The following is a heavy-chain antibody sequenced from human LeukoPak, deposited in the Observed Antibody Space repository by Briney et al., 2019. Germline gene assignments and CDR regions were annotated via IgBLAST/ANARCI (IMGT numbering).Heavy chain of an antibody. V-gene: IGHV4-39*01. D-gene: IGHD3-9*01. Sequence: SETLSLTCTVSGGSISSSSYYWGWIRQPPGKGLEWIGSIYYSGSTYYNPSLKSRVTISVDTSKNQFSLKLSSVTAADTAVYYCARAGTPRNYDILTGYYTGFDPWGQGTLVTVSS. CDR3: ARAGTPRNYDILTGYYTGFDP. J-gene: IGHJ5*02. CDR2: IYYSGST. CDR1: GGSISSSSYY.